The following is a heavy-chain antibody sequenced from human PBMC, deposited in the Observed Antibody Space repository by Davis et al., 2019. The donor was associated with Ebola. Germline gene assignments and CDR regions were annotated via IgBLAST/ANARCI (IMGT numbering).Heavy chain of an antibody. D-gene: IGHD1-7*01. CDR2: IYYSGST. J-gene: IGHJ6*02. CDR3: ARGRTRVLFYYYYGMDV. CDR1: GGSISSGGYY. Sequence: SETLSLTCTVSGGSISSGGYYWSWIRQHPGKGLEWIGYIYYSGSTYYNPSLKSRVTISVDTSKNQFSLKLSSVTAADTAVYYCARGRTRVLFYYYYGMDVWGQGTTVTVSS. V-gene: IGHV4-31*03.